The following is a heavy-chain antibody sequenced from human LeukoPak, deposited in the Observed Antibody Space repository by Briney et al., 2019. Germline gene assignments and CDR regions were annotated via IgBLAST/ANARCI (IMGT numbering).Heavy chain of an antibody. D-gene: IGHD6-19*01. CDR1: GGSISSYY. CDR2: IYYSGST. Sequence: SETLSLTCTVSGGSISSYYWSWIRQPPGKRLEWIGYIYYSGSTNYNPSLKSRVTISVDTSKNQFSLKLSSVTAADTAVYYCARDLTPEQWLEGVDYWGQGTLVTVSS. J-gene: IGHJ4*02. V-gene: IGHV4-59*01. CDR3: ARDLTPEQWLEGVDY.